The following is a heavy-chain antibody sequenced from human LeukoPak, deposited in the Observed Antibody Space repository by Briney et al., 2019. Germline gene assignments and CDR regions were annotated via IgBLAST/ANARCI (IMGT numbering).Heavy chain of an antibody. CDR1: GFTFSSDA. V-gene: IGHV3-21*01. J-gene: IGHJ4*02. D-gene: IGHD2-2*01. CDR2: ISSSSSYI. CDR3: ARRPAAMKGEDY. Sequence: TGGSLRLSCAASGFTFSSDAMNWVRQAPGKGLEWVSSISSSSSYIYYADSVKGRFTISRDNAKNSLYLQMNSLRAEDTAVYYCARRPAAMKGEDYWGQGTLVTVSS.